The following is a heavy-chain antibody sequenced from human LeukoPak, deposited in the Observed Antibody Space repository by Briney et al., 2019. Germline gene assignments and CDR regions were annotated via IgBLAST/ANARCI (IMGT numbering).Heavy chain of an antibody. CDR1: GGSISSYY. V-gene: IGHV4-59*01. D-gene: IGHD1-14*01. J-gene: IGHJ5*02. Sequence: QTSETLFLTCTVSGGSISSYYWSWIRQPPGKGLEWIGYIYYSGSTNYNPSLKSRVTISVDTSKNQFSLKLSSVTAADTAVYYCARERNLHNWFDPWGQGTLVTVSS. CDR2: IYYSGST. CDR3: ARERNLHNWFDP.